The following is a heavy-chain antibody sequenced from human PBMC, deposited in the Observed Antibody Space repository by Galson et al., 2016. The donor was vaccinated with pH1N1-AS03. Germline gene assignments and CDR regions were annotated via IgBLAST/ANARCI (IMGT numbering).Heavy chain of an antibody. CDR1: GYSFANHW. V-gene: IGHV5-51*01. CDR2: IYPVDSDT. CDR3: ARHREYQVLSSAMDV. J-gene: IGHJ6*02. Sequence: QSGAEVKKPGESLQISCKGSGYSFANHWIAWVRQMPGKGLEWMGFIYPVDSDTRYSPSFQGQVTISADKSVTTAYLQWISLKASDTAIYYCARHREYQVLSSAMDVWGQGTTVTVSS. D-gene: IGHD2-2*01.